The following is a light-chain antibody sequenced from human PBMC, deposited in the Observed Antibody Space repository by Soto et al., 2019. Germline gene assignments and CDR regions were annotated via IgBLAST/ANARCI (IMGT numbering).Light chain of an antibody. J-gene: IGKJ2*01. CDR1: QSVSSSY. Sequence: EIVLTQSPGTLSLSPGERATLSCRASQSVSSSYIAWYQQKPGQAPRLLIYGASSRATGIPDRFSGSGSGIDFTLSISRLEPEDFAVYYCQQYGSSPLYTFGQGTKLEIK. CDR3: QQYGSSPLYT. V-gene: IGKV3-20*01. CDR2: GAS.